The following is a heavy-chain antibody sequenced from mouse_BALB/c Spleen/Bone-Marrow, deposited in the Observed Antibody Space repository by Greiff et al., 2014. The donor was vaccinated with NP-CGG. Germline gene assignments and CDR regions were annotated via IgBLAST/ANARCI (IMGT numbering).Heavy chain of an antibody. J-gene: IGHJ3*01. CDR3: ARHAYYDQAEVSFVY. V-gene: IGHV5-9-2*01. Sequence: VQLKESGGGLVKSGGSLKLSCAASGFSFNSYGMSWVRQAPGKRLEWVATIGGGGSYTFYPDSVKGRFTISRDNAKNNLYLQLSSLRSEDTALYYCARHAYYDQAEVSFVYWGQGTLVTVSA. CDR2: IGGGGSYT. CDR1: GFSFNSYG. D-gene: IGHD2-4*01.